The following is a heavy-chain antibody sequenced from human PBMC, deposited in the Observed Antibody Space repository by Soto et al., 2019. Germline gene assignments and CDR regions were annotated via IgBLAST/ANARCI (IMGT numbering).Heavy chain of an antibody. CDR3: ARQYSSSWYRGGAFDI. Sequence: SETLSLTCTVSGGSISSSSYYWGWIRQPPGKGLEWIGSIYYSGSTYYNPSLKSRVTISVDASKNQFSLKLSSVTAADTAVYYCARQYSSSWYRGGAFDIWGQGTMVTVSS. D-gene: IGHD6-13*01. V-gene: IGHV4-39*01. CDR2: IYYSGST. CDR1: GGSISSSSYY. J-gene: IGHJ3*02.